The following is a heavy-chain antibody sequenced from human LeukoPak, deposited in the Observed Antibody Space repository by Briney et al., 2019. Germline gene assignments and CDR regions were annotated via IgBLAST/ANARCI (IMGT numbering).Heavy chain of an antibody. Sequence: SVKVSCKASGGTFSSYAISWVRQAPGQGLEWMGGIIPIFGTANYAQRFQGRVTITTDESTSTVYMELSGLRSEDTAVYYCAREVEYSNSGGYWGQGTLVTVSS. CDR1: GGTFSSYA. CDR2: IIPIFGTA. V-gene: IGHV1-69*05. CDR3: AREVEYSNSGGY. D-gene: IGHD4-11*01. J-gene: IGHJ4*02.